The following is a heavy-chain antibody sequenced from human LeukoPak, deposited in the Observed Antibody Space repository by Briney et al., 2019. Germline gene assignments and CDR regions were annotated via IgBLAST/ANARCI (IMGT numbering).Heavy chain of an antibody. CDR3: ARTTFEYGSGSYYYNWFDP. V-gene: IGHV2-70*01. CDR1: GFSLSTSGMC. CDR2: IDWDDDK. D-gene: IGHD3-10*01. J-gene: IGHJ5*02. Sequence: SGPALVKPTQTLTLTCTFSGFSLSTSGMCVSWIRQPPGKALEWLALIDWDDDKYYSTSLKTRLTISKDTSKNQVVLTMTNMDPVDTATYYCARTTFEYGSGSYYYNWFDPWGQGTLVTVSS.